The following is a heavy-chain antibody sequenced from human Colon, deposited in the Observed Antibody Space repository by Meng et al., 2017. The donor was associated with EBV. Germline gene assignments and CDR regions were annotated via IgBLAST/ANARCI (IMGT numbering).Heavy chain of an antibody. J-gene: IGHJ4*02. Sequence: QLQLKEPGPGLVVPSQTLSLTCTVSGGSMSSGNYYWSWIRQPPGKGLEWIGYIHHSGSAYYNPSLKSRVSISVDTSKNQFSLNLNSMTAADTAVYYCASFDHIPRRNYFDYWGQGTLVTVSS. D-gene: IGHD2-21*01. V-gene: IGHV4-30-4*01. CDR1: GGSMSSGNYY. CDR2: IHHSGSA. CDR3: ASFDHIPRRNYFDY.